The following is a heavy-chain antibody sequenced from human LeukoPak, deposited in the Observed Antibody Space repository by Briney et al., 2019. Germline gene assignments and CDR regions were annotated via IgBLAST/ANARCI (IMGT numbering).Heavy chain of an antibody. CDR2: INPNSGGT. Sequence: ASVKVSCKASGYTFTSYGISWVRQAPGQGLEWMGWINPNSGGTNYAQKFQGRVTMTRDTSISTAYMELSRLRSDDTAVYYCARSYDSSGRPRGGAFDIWGQGTMVTVSS. V-gene: IGHV1-2*02. J-gene: IGHJ3*02. CDR1: GYTFTSYG. D-gene: IGHD3-22*01. CDR3: ARSYDSSGRPRGGAFDI.